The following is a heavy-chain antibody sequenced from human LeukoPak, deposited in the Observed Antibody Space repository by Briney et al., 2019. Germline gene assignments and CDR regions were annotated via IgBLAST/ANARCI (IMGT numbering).Heavy chain of an antibody. V-gene: IGHV3-23*01. CDR3: AKSRPHYDFWSGYYDY. CDR2: ISGSGGST. D-gene: IGHD3-3*01. J-gene: IGHJ4*02. CDR1: GFTFSSYA. Sequence: GGSLRLSCAASGFTFSSYAMSWVRQAPGKGLEWVSAISGSGGSTYYADSVKGRFTISRDNSKNTLYLQMNSLRAEDTAVYYCAKSRPHYDFWSGYYDYWGQGTLVTVSS.